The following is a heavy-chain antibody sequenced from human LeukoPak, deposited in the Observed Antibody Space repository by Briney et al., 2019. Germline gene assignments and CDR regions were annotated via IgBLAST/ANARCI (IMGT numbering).Heavy chain of an antibody. D-gene: IGHD3-3*01. V-gene: IGHV4-59*12. Sequence: SETLSLTCTVSGGSISSYYWSWIRQPPGKGLEWIGYIYHSGSTYYNPSLKSRVTISVDRSKNQFSLKLSSVTAADTAVYYCARETAGYDFWSGQIGAFDIWGQGTMVTVSS. CDR2: IYHSGST. CDR3: ARETAGYDFWSGQIGAFDI. CDR1: GGSISSYY. J-gene: IGHJ3*02.